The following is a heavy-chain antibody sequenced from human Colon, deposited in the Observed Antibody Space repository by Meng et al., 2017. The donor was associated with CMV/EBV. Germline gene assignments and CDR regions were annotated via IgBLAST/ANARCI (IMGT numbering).Heavy chain of an antibody. V-gene: IGHV3-43D*03. CDR1: GFTFDDYA. CDR3: AKGRGYCSSTSCYTWYFDY. CDR2: ISWDGGST. J-gene: IGHJ4*02. Sequence: GESLKISCAASGFTFDDYAMHWVRQAPGKGLEWVSLISWDGGSTYYADSVKGRFTISRDNSKNSLYLQMNSLRAEDTALYYCAKGRGYCSSTSCYTWYFDYWGQGTLVTVSS. D-gene: IGHD2-2*02.